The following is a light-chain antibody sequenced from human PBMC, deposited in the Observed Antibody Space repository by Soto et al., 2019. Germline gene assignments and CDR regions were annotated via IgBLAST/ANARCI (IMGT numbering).Light chain of an antibody. V-gene: IGLV2-14*01. CDR1: NSDIGGYNF. CDR3: FSYTSSTTNV. Sequence: QSALTQPASVSGSPGQSITISCAGTNSDIGGYNFVSWYQQHPGKAPKLIIFEVNKRPSGVSNRFSGSKSVNTASLTISGLQAEDEADYYCFSYTSSTTNVFGTGTKVTVL. J-gene: IGLJ1*01. CDR2: EVN.